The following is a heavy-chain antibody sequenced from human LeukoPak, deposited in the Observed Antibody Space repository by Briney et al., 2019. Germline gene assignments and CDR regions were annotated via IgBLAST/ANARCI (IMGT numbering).Heavy chain of an antibody. CDR3: ASRGYSSGGFDY. Sequence: APVKVSCKASGYTFTSYDINWVRQATGQGLEWMGWMNPNSGNTGYAQKFQGRVTMTRNTSISTAYMELSSLRSEDTAVYYCASRGYSSGGFDYWGQGTLVTVSS. D-gene: IGHD6-19*01. V-gene: IGHV1-8*01. CDR2: MNPNSGNT. CDR1: GYTFTSYD. J-gene: IGHJ4*02.